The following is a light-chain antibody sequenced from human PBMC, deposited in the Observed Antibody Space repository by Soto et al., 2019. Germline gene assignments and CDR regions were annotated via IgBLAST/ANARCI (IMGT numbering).Light chain of an antibody. CDR2: DVT. J-gene: IGLJ2*01. CDR3: ASDAGSGMPVV. V-gene: IGLV2-8*01. CDR1: SSDVGKYNF. Sequence: QSALTQPPSASGSPGQSVTLSCTGASSDVGKYNFVSWYQQHPGKAPKLMIYDVTERPSGVPDRFSVSKSGNTASLTVSGLQAEYDADYYCASDAGSGMPVVFGGGTKVTVL.